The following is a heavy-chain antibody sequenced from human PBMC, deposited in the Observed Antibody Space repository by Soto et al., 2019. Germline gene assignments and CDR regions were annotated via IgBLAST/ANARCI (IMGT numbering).Heavy chain of an antibody. J-gene: IGHJ4*02. Sequence: GGSLRLSCAASGFTVSSNYMTWVRQAPGKGLEWVSIIYRGGSTYYADSVKGRFTISRDNSKNTLYLQMNGLRAEDTAVYYCAGMSDYYYGVDYWGQGTLVTVSS. V-gene: IGHV3-53*01. CDR2: IYRGGST. CDR3: AGMSDYYYGVDY. D-gene: IGHD3-22*01. CDR1: GFTVSSNY.